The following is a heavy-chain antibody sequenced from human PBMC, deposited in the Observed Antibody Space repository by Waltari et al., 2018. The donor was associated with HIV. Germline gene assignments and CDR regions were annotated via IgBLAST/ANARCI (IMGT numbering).Heavy chain of an antibody. Sequence: QVQLQQWGAGLLKPSETLSLTCAVYGGSFSGYYWSWIRQPPGKGLEWIGEINHSGSTNYNPSLKSRVTISVDTSKNQFSLKLSSVTAADTAVYYCARVECHTTRAFDIWGQGTMVTVSS. D-gene: IGHD1-26*01. CDR3: ARVECHTTRAFDI. J-gene: IGHJ3*02. CDR2: INHSGST. V-gene: IGHV4-34*01. CDR1: GGSFSGYY.